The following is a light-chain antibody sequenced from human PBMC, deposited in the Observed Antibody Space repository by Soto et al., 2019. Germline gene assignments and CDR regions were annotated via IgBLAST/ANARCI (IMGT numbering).Light chain of an antibody. V-gene: IGLV2-23*01. J-gene: IGLJ3*02. Sequence: QSALTQPASVSGSPGQSITISCIGTSSDVGAYDLVSWYQKHPGTAPRLIIYEDLRRPSGIDSRFAGSKSGNTASLTISGRRAEDAGNYHCCSDAGNRIFVFGGGTKLTVL. CDR3: CSDAGNRIFV. CDR2: EDL. CDR1: SSDVGAYDL.